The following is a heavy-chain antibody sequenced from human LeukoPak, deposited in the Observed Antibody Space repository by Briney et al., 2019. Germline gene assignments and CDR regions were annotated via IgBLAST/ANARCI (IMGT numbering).Heavy chain of an antibody. CDR1: GGTFSSYA. V-gene: IGHV1-69*06. D-gene: IGHD3-10*01. J-gene: IGHJ5*02. CDR3: AREAGWFGGINWFDP. CDR2: IIPIFGTA. Sequence: ASVKVSCKASGGTFSSYAISWVRQAPGQGLEWMGGIIPIFGTANYAQKFQGRVTITADKSTSTAYMELSSLRSEDTAVYYCAREAGWFGGINWFDPWGQGTLITVSS.